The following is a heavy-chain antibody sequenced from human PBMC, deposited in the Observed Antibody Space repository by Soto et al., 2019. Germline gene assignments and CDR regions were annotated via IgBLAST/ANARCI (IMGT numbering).Heavy chain of an antibody. CDR1: GYTLTTYP. Sequence: QVQLVQSGAEVKKPGASVKLSCKASGYTLTTYPLHWVRQAPGQSLEWMGYITGANGDTKYSQRFHDSVTITTDTSANTAYLELNSLTSEDTAVYDCATDLRFVDYLLNRWGQGTLVTVSS. CDR2: ITGANGDT. J-gene: IGHJ4*02. D-gene: IGHD3-16*01. V-gene: IGHV1-3*01. CDR3: ATDLRFVDYLLNR.